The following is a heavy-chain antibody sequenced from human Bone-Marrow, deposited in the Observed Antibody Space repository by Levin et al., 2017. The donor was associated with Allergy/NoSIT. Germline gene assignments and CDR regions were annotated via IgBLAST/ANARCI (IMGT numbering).Heavy chain of an antibody. J-gene: IGHJ4*02. Sequence: SGPTLVKPTETLTLTCTFSGFSLTSNGMAVGWIRPPPGKALEWLALIYWDDDRRFSPSLQNRLTITKDTSKSQVLLPMADVSTVDAGTYYCVHRRNGILYLPYWGPGTRVTVSS. V-gene: IGHV2-5*02. CDR3: VHRRNGILYLPY. D-gene: IGHD2/OR15-2a*01. CDR2: IYWDDDR. CDR1: GFSLTSNGMA.